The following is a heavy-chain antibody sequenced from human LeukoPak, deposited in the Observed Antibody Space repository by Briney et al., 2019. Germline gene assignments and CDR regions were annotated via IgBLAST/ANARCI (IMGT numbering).Heavy chain of an antibody. V-gene: IGHV3-7*01. CDR1: AFTFSTYG. CDR3: ARELAGHYYGSGSSFDY. CDR2: TNQDGSDK. D-gene: IGHD3-10*01. Sequence: GGSLRLSCAASAFTFSTYGMNWVRQAPGKGLEWVANTNQDGSDKYYVDSVKGRFTISRDNAKKSLDLQMNSLRAEDTAVYYCARELAGHYYGSGSSFDYWGQGTLVTVSS. J-gene: IGHJ4*02.